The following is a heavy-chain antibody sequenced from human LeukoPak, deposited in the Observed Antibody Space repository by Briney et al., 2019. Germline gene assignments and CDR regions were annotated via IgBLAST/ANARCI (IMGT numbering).Heavy chain of an antibody. CDR3: ARELTGTTSVDY. V-gene: IGHV1-18*01. CDR1: GYTFTSYG. CDR2: ISAYNGST. D-gene: IGHD1-7*01. Sequence: ASVKVSCKASGYTFTSYGISWVRQAPGQGLEWMGWISAYNGSTNYAQKLQGRVTMTTDTSTSTAYMELRSLRSDDTAVYYCARELTGTTSVDYWGQGTLVTVSS. J-gene: IGHJ4*02.